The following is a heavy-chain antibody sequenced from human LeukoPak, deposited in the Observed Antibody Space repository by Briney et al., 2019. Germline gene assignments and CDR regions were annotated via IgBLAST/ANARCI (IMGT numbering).Heavy chain of an antibody. Sequence: GGSLRLSCATSGFTFSSYAMSWVRQAPGKGLEAPGKGLEWVSTISASGHATYYPDSVRGRFTISRDNSKSTLHLQMDSLRAEDSALYYCAKWPEGATPKFHHWGQGTLVTVSS. D-gene: IGHD1-26*01. CDR1: GFTFSSYA. CDR2: ISASGHAT. J-gene: IGHJ4*02. CDR3: AKWPEGATPKFHH. V-gene: IGHV3-23*01.